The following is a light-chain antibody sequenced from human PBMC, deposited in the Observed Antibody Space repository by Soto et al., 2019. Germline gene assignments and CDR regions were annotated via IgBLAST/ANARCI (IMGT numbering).Light chain of an antibody. CDR2: DAS. J-gene: IGKJ1*01. CDR3: QQYGSSRT. CDR1: QSVSSNY. Sequence: PGERATLSCRASQSVSSNYLAWYRQKPGQAPRLLIYDASSRATGIPDRFSGSGSGTDFTLAISRLEPEDFAVYYCQQYGSSRTFGQGTNVEIK. V-gene: IGKV3-20*01.